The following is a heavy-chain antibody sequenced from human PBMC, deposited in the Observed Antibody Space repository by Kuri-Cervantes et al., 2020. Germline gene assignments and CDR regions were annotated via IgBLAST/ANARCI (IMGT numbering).Heavy chain of an antibody. CDR3: ARGRRDGYNYFDL. Sequence: SVKVSCKASGGTFSSYAISWVRQAPGQGLEWMGGIIPIFGTANYAQKFQGRVTITADKSTSTAYMELSRLRSDDTAVYYCARGRRDGYNYFDLWGRGTLVTVSS. J-gene: IGHJ2*01. CDR1: GGTFSSYA. D-gene: IGHD5-24*01. CDR2: IIPIFGTA. V-gene: IGHV1-69*06.